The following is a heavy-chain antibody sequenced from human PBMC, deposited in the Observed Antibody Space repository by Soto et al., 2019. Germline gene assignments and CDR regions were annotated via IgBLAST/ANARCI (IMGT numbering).Heavy chain of an antibody. CDR1: GYTLTELS. D-gene: IGHD3-3*01. J-gene: IGHJ6*02. CDR2: FDPEEGET. CDR3: ATDRRWYYDFGRGFSSGYYYGMDV. Sequence: VQLVQSGAEVKKPGASVKVSCKVSGYTLTELSMHWVRQAPGKGLEWMGGFDPEEGETIYAQKFQGRVTMTEDTSTDTAYMELSSLRSEDTDVYYCATDRRWYYDFGRGFSSGYYYGMDVWGQGTTVTVSS. V-gene: IGHV1-24*01.